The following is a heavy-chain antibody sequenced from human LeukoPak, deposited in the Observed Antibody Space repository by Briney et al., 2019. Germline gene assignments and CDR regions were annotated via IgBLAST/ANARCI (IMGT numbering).Heavy chain of an antibody. J-gene: IGHJ5*02. Sequence: ASVKVSCKASGYTFTSYGLSWVRQAPGQGLEWVGWISAYNGNTNYAQMLQGTVTMTTDTSPRTGYMEPRRLRSDDTAVYYCARDWSYCRSTSCRNLNWFDPWGQGTRVTVSS. D-gene: IGHD2-2*01. CDR3: ARDWSYCRSTSCRNLNWFDP. CDR1: GYTFTSYG. V-gene: IGHV1-18*01. CDR2: ISAYNGNT.